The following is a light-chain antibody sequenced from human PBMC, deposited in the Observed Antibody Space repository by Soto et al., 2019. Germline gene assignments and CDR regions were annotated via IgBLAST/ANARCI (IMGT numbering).Light chain of an antibody. CDR1: SSDVGAYNY. J-gene: IGLJ1*01. Sequence: QSALTQPASVSGSPGQSVAISCTGTSSDVGAYNYISWYQQHPGKAPKLLLSEVSNRPSGVSDRFSGSKSGNTASLTISGLQAEDEAYYYCSSLTTSFTYVFGTGTKLTVL. V-gene: IGLV2-14*01. CDR2: EVS. CDR3: SSLTTSFTYV.